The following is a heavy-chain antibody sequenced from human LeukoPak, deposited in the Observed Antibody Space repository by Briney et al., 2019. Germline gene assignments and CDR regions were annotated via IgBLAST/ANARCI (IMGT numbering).Heavy chain of an antibody. V-gene: IGHV3-23*01. CDR2: ITSSSAST. Sequence: ETLSLTCAVYGGSFSGYYWSWIRQPPGKGLEWVSTITSSSASTYYADSVKGRFTISRDNSKNTLYLQMNSLRAEDTAIYFCAKRDDYGANSRYYFEYWGQGTLVAVSS. CDR3: AKRDDYGANSRYYFEY. J-gene: IGHJ4*02. CDR1: GGSFSGYY. D-gene: IGHD4-23*01.